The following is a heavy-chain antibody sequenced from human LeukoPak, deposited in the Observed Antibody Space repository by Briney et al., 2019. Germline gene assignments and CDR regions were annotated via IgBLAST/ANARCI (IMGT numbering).Heavy chain of an antibody. J-gene: IGHJ4*02. CDR1: GFSLSTSGVG. CDR3: AHSLWFGDLLPYFDY. V-gene: IGHV2-5*02. D-gene: IGHD3-10*01. Sequence: KESGPTLVKPTRTLTLTCTFSGFSLSTSGVGVGWIRQPPGKALEWLALIYWDDGKRYSPSLKSRLTITKDTSKNQVVLTMTNMDPVDTATYYCAHSLWFGDLLPYFDYWGQGTLVTVSS. CDR2: IYWDDGK.